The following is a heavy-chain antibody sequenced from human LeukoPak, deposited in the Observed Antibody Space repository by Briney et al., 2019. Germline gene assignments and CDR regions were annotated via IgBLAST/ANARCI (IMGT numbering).Heavy chain of an antibody. CDR3: ARDPYSGSYGDSYYYYMDV. CDR2: LSGSGTTA. Sequence: GGSLRLSCAASGFTFSSYSMNWVRQAPGKGLEWVSVLSGSGTTAHYAGSVKGRFTISRDNSKNSLYLQMISLRAEDTAIYYCARDPYSGSYGDSYYYYMDVWGKGTTVTISS. CDR1: GFTFSSYS. V-gene: IGHV3-48*04. D-gene: IGHD1-26*01. J-gene: IGHJ6*03.